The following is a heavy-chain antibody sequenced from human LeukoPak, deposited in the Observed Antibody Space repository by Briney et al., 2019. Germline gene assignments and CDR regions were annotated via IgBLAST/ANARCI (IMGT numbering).Heavy chain of an antibody. CDR3: AREESGGYFDY. J-gene: IGHJ4*02. CDR2: INPTGTGT. V-gene: IGHV1-46*01. CDR1: GYTXTNYY. D-gene: IGHD2-8*02. Sequence: ASVKVSCKASGYTXTNYYMHRVRQAPGQGLEWVGLINPTGTGTNYAQKFRGRVTLTRDTSTTTVYMELSSLRSEDTAVYYCAREESGGYFDYWGQGTPVTVSS.